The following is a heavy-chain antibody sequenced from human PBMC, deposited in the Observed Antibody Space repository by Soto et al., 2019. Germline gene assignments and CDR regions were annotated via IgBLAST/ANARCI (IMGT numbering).Heavy chain of an antibody. Sequence: EVQVVESGGGVVRPGGSLRLSCVASGFTFGDYALTWVRRAPGKGLEWVSGIYWNGGSTDYADSVKGRFTISRDNAKNSLYLQMNSLRVEDTALYYCARALRPMTTVTPLNSWGQGTLVTVSS. J-gene: IGHJ4*02. CDR1: GFTFGDYA. CDR3: ARALRPMTTVTPLNS. V-gene: IGHV3-20*04. CDR2: IYWNGGST. D-gene: IGHD4-17*01.